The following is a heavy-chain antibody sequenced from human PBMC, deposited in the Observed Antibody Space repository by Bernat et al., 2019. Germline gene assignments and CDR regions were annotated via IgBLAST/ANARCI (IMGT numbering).Heavy chain of an antibody. Sequence: QVQLVQSGAEVKKPGASVKVSCKASGYTFTGYYMHWVRQAPGQALEWMGWINPNSGGTNYAQKFQGWVTMTRDTSISTAYMELSRLRSDDTAVYYCARDYCSSTSCDYYFDYWGQGTLVTVSS. V-gene: IGHV1-2*04. CDR3: ARDYCSSTSCDYYFDY. D-gene: IGHD2-2*01. CDR1: GYTFTGYY. J-gene: IGHJ4*02. CDR2: INPNSGGT.